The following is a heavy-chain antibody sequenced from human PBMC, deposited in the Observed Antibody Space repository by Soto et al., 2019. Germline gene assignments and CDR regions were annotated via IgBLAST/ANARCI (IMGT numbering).Heavy chain of an antibody. CDR1: GYTFTSYG. J-gene: IGHJ4*02. D-gene: IGHD2-2*01. V-gene: IGHV1-18*01. Sequence: ASVKVSCKASGYTFTSYGISWVRQAPGQGLEWMGWISAYNGNTNYAQKVQGRVTMTTDTSTSSAYMELRSLRSDDTAVYYCARVGTHSVPGGIDYWGQGTLVTVSS. CDR2: ISAYNGNT. CDR3: ARVGTHSVPGGIDY.